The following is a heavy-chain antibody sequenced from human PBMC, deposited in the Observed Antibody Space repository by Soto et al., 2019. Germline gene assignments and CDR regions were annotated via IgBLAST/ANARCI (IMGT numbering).Heavy chain of an antibody. CDR1: GGSISSYY. D-gene: IGHD6-13*01. J-gene: IGHJ4*02. V-gene: IGHV4-59*08. Sequence: SETLSLTCTVSGGSISSYYWSWIRQPPGKGLEWIGYIYYSGSTNYNPSLKSRVTISVDTSKNQFSLKLSSVTAADTAVYYCARQAGAAGYFDYWGQGTLVTVSS. CDR3: ARQAGAAGYFDY. CDR2: IYYSGST.